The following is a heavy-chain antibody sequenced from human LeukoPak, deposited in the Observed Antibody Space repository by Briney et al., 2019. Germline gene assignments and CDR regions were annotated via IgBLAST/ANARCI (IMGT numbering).Heavy chain of an antibody. CDR1: GGSFSGYY. Sequence: PSETLSLTCAVYGGSFSGYYWSWIRQPPGKGLEWTGEINHSGSTNYNPSLKSRVTISVDTSKNQFSLKLSSVTAADTAVYYCARGAITFGGVIVISRWFDPWGQGTLVTVSS. CDR3: ARGAITFGGVIVISRWFDP. V-gene: IGHV4-34*01. J-gene: IGHJ5*02. D-gene: IGHD3-16*02. CDR2: INHSGST.